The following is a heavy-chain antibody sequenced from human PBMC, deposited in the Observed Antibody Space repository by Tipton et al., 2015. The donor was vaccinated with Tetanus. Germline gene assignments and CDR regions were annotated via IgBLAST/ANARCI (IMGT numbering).Heavy chain of an antibody. CDR2: VAYDGNNK. J-gene: IGHJ4*02. V-gene: IGHV3-30-3*01. D-gene: IGHD3-10*01. CDR3: ARDGFYYGSGSYYRAF. Sequence: RSLRLSCATSGLSFSGYGLHWLRQAPGKGLEWVALVAYDGNNKYYADSVKGRFTISRDNSKDTLYLQVNSLRPEDTAVYYCARDGFYYGSGSYYRAFWGQGTLVTVSP. CDR1: GLSFSGYG.